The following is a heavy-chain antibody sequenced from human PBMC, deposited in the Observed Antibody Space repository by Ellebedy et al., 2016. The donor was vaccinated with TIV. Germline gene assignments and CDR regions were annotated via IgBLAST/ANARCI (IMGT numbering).Heavy chain of an antibody. CDR2: IFRTGST. Sequence: MPSETLSLTCAVSGGSISDGYWWSWVRQAPGKGLEWFGEIFRTGSTNYNPSLKSRVTISVDTSMKQFSLRLRSVTAADTAIYYCARNGDYSMDVWGKGITVTVSS. V-gene: IGHV4-4*02. D-gene: IGHD1-1*01. CDR3: ARNGDYSMDV. J-gene: IGHJ6*03. CDR1: GGSISDGYW.